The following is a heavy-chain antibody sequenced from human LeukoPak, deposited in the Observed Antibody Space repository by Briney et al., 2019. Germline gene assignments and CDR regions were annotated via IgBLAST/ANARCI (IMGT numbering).Heavy chain of an antibody. CDR1: GGSISSYY. CDR3: ARVGDGYNSYYYMDV. CDR2: IYYSGST. J-gene: IGHJ6*03. V-gene: IGHV4-59*01. D-gene: IGHD5-24*01. Sequence: ETLSLTCTVSGGSISSYYWSWIRQPPGKGVEWGGYIYYSGSTNYNPSLKSRVTISVETSKNEFSLKLSSVTAADTAVYYCARVGDGYNSYYYMDVWGKGTTVTVSS.